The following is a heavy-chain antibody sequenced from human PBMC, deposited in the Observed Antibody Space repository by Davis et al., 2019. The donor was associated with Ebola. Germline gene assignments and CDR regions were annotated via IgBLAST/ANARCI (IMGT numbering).Heavy chain of an antibody. V-gene: IGHV3-11*06. D-gene: IGHD3-16*01. CDR2: ISSSSSYT. CDR1: GFTFSDYY. Sequence: GESLKISCAASGFTFSDYYMSWIRQAPGKGLEWVSYISSSSSYTSYADSVKGRFTISRDNAKNTLYLQMNSLRAEDTAVYYCARVLWGVPGYWGQGTLVTVSS. J-gene: IGHJ4*02. CDR3: ARVLWGVPGY.